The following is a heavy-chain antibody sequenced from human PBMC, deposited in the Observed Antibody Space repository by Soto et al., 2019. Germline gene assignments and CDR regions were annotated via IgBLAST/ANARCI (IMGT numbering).Heavy chain of an antibody. CDR1: GFTFSSYE. J-gene: IGHJ4*02. V-gene: IGHV3-48*03. Sequence: GRSLRLSCAASGFTFSSYEMNWVRQAPGKGLEWVSYISSSGSTIYYADSVKGRFTISRDNAKNSLYLQMNSLRAEDTAVYYCARDSDYSNHFDYWGQGTLVTAS. CDR2: ISSSGSTI. D-gene: IGHD4-4*01. CDR3: ARDSDYSNHFDY.